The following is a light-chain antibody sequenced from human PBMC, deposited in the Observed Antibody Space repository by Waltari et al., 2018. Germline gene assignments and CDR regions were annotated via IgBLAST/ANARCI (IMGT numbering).Light chain of an antibody. CDR3: QQYNNWPPIT. J-gene: IGKJ5*01. CDR1: QNVYTN. CDR2: RAS. Sequence: EVVMTQSPDTLSVSPGERATLSCRASQNVYTNLAWYQQSPGQPPRLLTFRASTRASGIPARFSGSGSGTEFTLTISSLQSEDSAVYYCQQYNNWPPITFGQGTRLEIK. V-gene: IGKV3-15*01.